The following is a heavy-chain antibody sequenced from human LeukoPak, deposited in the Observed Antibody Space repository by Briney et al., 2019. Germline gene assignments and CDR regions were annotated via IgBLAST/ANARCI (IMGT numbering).Heavy chain of an antibody. Sequence: QPGGPLRLSCAASGFTFSHFWMSWVRQAPGKGLEWVAYIKKTGSETYYVDSVKGRFTITRDNTRNSLFLQMYSLRAEDTAVYFCAREDGYCSGGNCYSYFDSWGQGTLVTVSS. J-gene: IGHJ4*02. CDR1: GFTFSHFW. D-gene: IGHD2-15*01. V-gene: IGHV3-7*01. CDR2: IKKTGSET. CDR3: AREDGYCSGGNCYSYFDS.